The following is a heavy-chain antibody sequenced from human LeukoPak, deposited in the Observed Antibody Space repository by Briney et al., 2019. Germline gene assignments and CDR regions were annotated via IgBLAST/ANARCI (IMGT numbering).Heavy chain of an antibody. V-gene: IGHV5-51*01. J-gene: IGHJ4*02. CDR3: ARLVVVPAAMDY. CDR2: IYPDDSDT. CDR1: GYSFTNYW. Sequence: GESLKISCKSSGYSFTNYWIAWVRQMPGKGLEWMGIIYPDDSDTRYSPSFQGQVTISADKSISTAYLQWGSLKASDTAMYYCARLVVVPAAMDYWGQGTLVTVSS. D-gene: IGHD2-2*01.